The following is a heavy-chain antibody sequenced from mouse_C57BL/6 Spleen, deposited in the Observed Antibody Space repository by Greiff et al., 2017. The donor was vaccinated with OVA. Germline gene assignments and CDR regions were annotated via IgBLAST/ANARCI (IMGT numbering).Heavy chain of an antibody. Sequence: QVQLQQPGAELVMPGASVKLSCKASGYTFTSYWMHWVKQRPGQGLEWIGEIDPSDSYTNYNQKFKGKSTLTVGKSSSTAYMQLSSLTSEDSAVYYCASMIKRAWFAYWGQGTLVTVSA. J-gene: IGHJ3*01. CDR1: GYTFTSYW. V-gene: IGHV1-69*01. CDR2: IDPSDSYT. CDR3: ASMIKRAWFAY. D-gene: IGHD2-4*01.